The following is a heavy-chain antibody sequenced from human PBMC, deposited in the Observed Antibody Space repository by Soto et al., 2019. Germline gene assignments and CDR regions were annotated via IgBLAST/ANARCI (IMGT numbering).Heavy chain of an antibody. CDR3: AGDIRGDSSSWNPRMYYYYGMDV. D-gene: IGHD6-13*01. V-gene: IGHV1-3*01. J-gene: IGHJ6*02. Sequence: QVQLVQSGAEVKKPGASVKVSCKASGYTFTSYAMHWVRQAPGQRLEWMGWINAGNGNTKYSQKFQGRVTITRDTSASTAYMELSSLRSEDTAVYYCAGDIRGDSSSWNPRMYYYYGMDVWGQGTTVTVSS. CDR2: INAGNGNT. CDR1: GYTFTSYA.